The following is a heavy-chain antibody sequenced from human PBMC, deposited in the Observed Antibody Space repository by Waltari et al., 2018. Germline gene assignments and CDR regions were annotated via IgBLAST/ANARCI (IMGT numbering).Heavy chain of an antibody. CDR1: GYTFTSYG. CDR2: VGAANGNT. J-gene: IGHJ4*02. CDR3: AREVVGCGGDCYDFDY. V-gene: IGHV1-18*01. Sequence: QVQLVQSGAEVKKPGASVKVSCKASGYTFTSYGISWVRQAPGQGLAWMGWVGAANGNTNYAQKLQGRVTMTTDTATSTAYMELRSLRSDDTAVYYCAREVVGCGGDCYDFDYWGQGTLVTVSS. D-gene: IGHD2-21*01.